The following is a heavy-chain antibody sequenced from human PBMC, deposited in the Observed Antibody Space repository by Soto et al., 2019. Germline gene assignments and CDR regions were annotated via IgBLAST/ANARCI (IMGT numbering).Heavy chain of an antibody. CDR3: ARAHCSGGHCYSGSDFDY. J-gene: IGHJ4*02. CDR2: ITSSSSTI. V-gene: IGHV3-48*01. Sequence: EVQLVESGGGLVQWGGSLRLSCAASGFTFSSYSMNWVRQAPGKGLEWVSYITSSSSTIYYADSVKGRFTISRDNAKNSLELQMNSLRADDTAVYYCARAHCSGGHCYSGSDFDYWGQGILVTVSS. CDR1: GFTFSSYS. D-gene: IGHD2-15*01.